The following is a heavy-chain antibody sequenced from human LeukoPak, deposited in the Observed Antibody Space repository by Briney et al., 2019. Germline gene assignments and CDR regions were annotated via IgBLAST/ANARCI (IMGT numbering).Heavy chain of an antibody. CDR1: GFTFSNYA. CDR2: ISGSGGST. V-gene: IGHV3-23*01. J-gene: IGHJ4*02. Sequence: GGSLRLSCAASGFTFSNYAMNWVRQAPGKGLEWVSAISGSGGSTFYADSVKGRFTITRDNPKNTLYLQMNSLRAEDTAIYYCVKDLVIGGQGTLVTVSS. D-gene: IGHD3-9*01. CDR3: VKDLVI.